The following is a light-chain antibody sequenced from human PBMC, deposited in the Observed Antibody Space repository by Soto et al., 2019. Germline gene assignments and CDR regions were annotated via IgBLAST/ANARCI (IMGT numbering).Light chain of an antibody. V-gene: IGLV2-23*03. Sequence: QSALTQPASVSGSPGQSITISCTGTSSDVGSYNLVSWYQQHPGKAPKLMIYEGSKRPSGVSNRFSGSKSGNTASLTISGRQAEDEADYYGCSYAGSSTFDVVFGGGTQLTVL. CDR1: SSDVGSYNL. CDR3: CSYAGSSTFDVV. J-gene: IGLJ2*01. CDR2: EGS.